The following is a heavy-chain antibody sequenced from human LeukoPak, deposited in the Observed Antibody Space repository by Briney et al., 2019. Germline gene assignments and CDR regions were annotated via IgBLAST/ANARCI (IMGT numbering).Heavy chain of an antibody. CDR1: GYSFAINW. J-gene: IGHJ4*02. Sequence: GESLKISCKGSGYSFAINWIGWVRQMPGKGLEWMAVIYPGDSDTRYSPSFQGQATISADMSISTAYLEWSSLKASDTAMYYCARSSDYVFDYWGQGTLVTVSS. CDR2: IYPGDSDT. V-gene: IGHV5-51*01. CDR3: ARSSDYVFDY. D-gene: IGHD4-17*01.